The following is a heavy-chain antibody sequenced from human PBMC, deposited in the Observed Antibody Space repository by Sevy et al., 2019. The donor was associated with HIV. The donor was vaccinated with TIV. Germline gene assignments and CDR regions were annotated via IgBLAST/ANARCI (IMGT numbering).Heavy chain of an antibody. D-gene: IGHD6-13*01. CDR1: GFTFSSYA. V-gene: IGHV3-30-3*01. CDR2: ISYDGSNK. J-gene: IGHJ4*02. CDR3: ARDFAAAGTYYFDY. Sequence: SLKISCAASGFTFSSYAMDWVRQAPGKGLEWVAVISYDGSNKYYADSVKGRFTISRDNSKNTLYLQMNSLRAEDTAVYYCARDFAAAGTYYFDYWGQGTLVTVSS.